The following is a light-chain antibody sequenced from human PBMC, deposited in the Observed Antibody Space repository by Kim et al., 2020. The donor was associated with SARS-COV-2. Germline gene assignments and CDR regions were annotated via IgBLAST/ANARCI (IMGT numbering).Light chain of an antibody. J-gene: IGLJ3*02. CDR1: SSDIGGYNF. CDR3: SSYVGNNKWV. V-gene: IGLV2-8*01. CDR2: EVT. Sequence: QSALTQPPSASGSPGQSVTISCTGTSSDIGGYNFVSWYQQHPGKAPKLMIYEVTKRPSGVPDRFSGSKSGNTASLTVSGLQAEDEADYYCSSYVGNNKWVFGGGTKLTVL.